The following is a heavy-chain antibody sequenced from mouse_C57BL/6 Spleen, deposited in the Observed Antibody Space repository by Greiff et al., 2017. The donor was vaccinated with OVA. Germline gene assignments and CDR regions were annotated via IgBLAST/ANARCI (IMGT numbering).Heavy chain of an antibody. V-gene: IGHV1-22*01. D-gene: IGHD2-1*01. J-gene: IGHJ2*01. CDR2: INPNNGGT. CDR1: GYTFTDYN. Sequence: VQLQQSGPELVKPGASVKMSCKASGYTFTDYNIHWVKQSHGKSLEWIGYINPNNGGTSYNQKFKGKATLTVNKSSSTAYMELRSLTSEDSAVYYCARGGYGNFDYWGQGTTLTVSS. CDR3: ARGGYGNFDY.